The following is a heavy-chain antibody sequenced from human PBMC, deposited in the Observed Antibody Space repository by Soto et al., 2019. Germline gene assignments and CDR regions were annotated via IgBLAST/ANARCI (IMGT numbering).Heavy chain of an antibody. V-gene: IGHV1-69*06. CDR1: GGTFSSHG. CDR3: PCVQSTKDGDY. J-gene: IGHJ4*02. CDR2: IIPTFGTP. Sequence: QVQLVQSGTVVQRRGSSVKVSCQASGGTFSSHGMAWVRQAPGQGLEWMGGIIPTFGTPTYAPKFQGRVTITARKSAHTAYMELCSLRSEHTGVYCGPCVQSTKDGDYWGQGTPVT. D-gene: IGHD1-1*01.